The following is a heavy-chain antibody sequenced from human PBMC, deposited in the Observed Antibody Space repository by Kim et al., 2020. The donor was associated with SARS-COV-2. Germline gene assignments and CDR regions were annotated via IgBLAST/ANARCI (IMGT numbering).Heavy chain of an antibody. V-gene: IGHV5-51*01. CDR2: IYPGDSDT. CDR1: GYSFTSYW. CDR3: ASLPYYYDSSGYSLAFFDY. Sequence: GESLKISCKGSGYSFTSYWIGWVRQMPGKGLEWMGIIYPGDSDTRYSPSFQGQVTISADKSISTAYLQWSSLKASDTAMYYCASLPYYYDSSGYSLAFFDYWGQGTLVTVSS. D-gene: IGHD3-22*01. J-gene: IGHJ4*02.